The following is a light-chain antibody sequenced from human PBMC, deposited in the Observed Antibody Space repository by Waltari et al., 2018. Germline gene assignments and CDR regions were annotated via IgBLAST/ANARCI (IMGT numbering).Light chain of an antibody. Sequence: QSVLTQPPSVSGAPGPRVTISCPGSSSNSGAGFDVQWYQQTPKTAPKLLIFSTNNRRSGVPDRFSGSKSGTSASLTITGLQADDEADYYCQSYDSSLRGSVFGGGTRLTVL. V-gene: IGLV1-40*01. J-gene: IGLJ2*01. CDR2: STN. CDR3: QSYDSSLRGSV. CDR1: SSNSGAGFD.